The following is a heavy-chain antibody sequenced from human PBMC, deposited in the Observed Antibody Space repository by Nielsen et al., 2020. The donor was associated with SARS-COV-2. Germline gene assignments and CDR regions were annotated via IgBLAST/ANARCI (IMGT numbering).Heavy chain of an antibody. J-gene: IGHJ3*02. CDR2: IHDSGSS. V-gene: IGHV4-59*01. CDR3: ARDYFGDYLDAFDI. CDR1: GGSISRYY. D-gene: IGHD4-17*01. Sequence: SETLSLTCTVTGGSISRYYWTWIRQPPGEGLEWIGYIHDSGSSRYSPSLKSRVTISLDTSNNQFSLELTSVTAADTAIYYCARDYFGDYLDAFDIWGQGTAVTVSS.